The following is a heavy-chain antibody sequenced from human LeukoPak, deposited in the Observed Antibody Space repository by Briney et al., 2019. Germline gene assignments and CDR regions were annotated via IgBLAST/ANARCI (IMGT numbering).Heavy chain of an antibody. D-gene: IGHD5-12*01. J-gene: IGHJ4*02. CDR1: GFTFSSYA. CDR3: AKDFGSRGYTF. V-gene: IGHV3-23*01. CDR2: ISSSGGST. Sequence: GGSLRLSCAASGFTFSSYAMSWVRQAPGKWLEWVSSISSSGGSTYYADSVKGWFTISRDNSKTTLYLQMNSLRAEETAVYFCAKDFGSRGYTFWGQGTLVTVSS.